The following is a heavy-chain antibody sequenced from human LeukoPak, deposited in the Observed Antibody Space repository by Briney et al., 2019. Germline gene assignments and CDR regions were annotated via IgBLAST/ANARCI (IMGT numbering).Heavy chain of an antibody. J-gene: IGHJ4*02. D-gene: IGHD1-26*01. CDR3: ARSDFSGASGSYDY. CDR1: GFTFSSYA. CDR2: ISYDGSNK. Sequence: GGSLRLSCAASGFTFSSYAMHWVRQAPGKGLEWVAVISYDGSNKYYADSVKGRFTISRDNSKNMLYLQMNSLRAEDTAVYYCARSDFSGASGSYDYWGQGTLVTVSS. V-gene: IGHV3-30-3*01.